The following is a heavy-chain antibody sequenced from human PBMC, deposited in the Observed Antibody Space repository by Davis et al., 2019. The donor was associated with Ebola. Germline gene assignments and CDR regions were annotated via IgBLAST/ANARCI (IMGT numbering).Heavy chain of an antibody. CDR2: IFPGDSDT. CDR3: ARQLFPIKSGMDV. V-gene: IGHV5-51*01. D-gene: IGHD2/OR15-2a*01. Sequence: GESLKISCKGSGYSFTSYWIVWVRQMPGKGLECMGIIFPGDSDTRYSPSFQGQVTISADKSISTAYLQWSSLRASDTAMYYCARQLFPIKSGMDVWGQGTTVTVSS. J-gene: IGHJ6*02. CDR1: GYSFTSYW.